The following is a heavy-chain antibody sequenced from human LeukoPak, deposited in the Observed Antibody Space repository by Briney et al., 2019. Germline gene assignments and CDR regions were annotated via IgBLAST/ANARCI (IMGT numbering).Heavy chain of an antibody. CDR2: LSWNSAII. V-gene: IGHV3-9*01. CDR3: AKAKAYSYADPFDY. J-gene: IGHJ4*02. D-gene: IGHD5-18*01. CDR1: GFTFDDYA. Sequence: GGSLRLSCAASGFTFDDYAMHWVRRAPGKGLEWVSGLSWNSAIIGYADSVKGRFTISRDNAKNSLYLQMNSLRAEDTALYYCAKAKAYSYADPFDYWGQGTLVTVSS.